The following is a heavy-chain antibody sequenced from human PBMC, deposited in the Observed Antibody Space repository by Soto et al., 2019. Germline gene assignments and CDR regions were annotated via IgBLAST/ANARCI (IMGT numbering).Heavy chain of an antibody. J-gene: IGHJ3*02. V-gene: IGHV3-15*01. CDR3: TTDGGYNWNDVFAFDI. CDR1: GFTSSNAW. Sequence: GGSLRLSCAASGFTSSNAWMSWVRQAPGKGLEWVGRIKSKTDGGTTDYAAPVKGRFTISRDDSKNTLYLQMNSLKTEDTAVYYCTTDGGYNWNDVFAFDIWGQGTMVTVSS. D-gene: IGHD1-20*01. CDR2: IKSKTDGGTT.